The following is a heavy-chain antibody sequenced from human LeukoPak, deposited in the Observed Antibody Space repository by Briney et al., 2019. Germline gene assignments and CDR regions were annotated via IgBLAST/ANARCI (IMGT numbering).Heavy chain of an antibody. CDR2: IKQDGGQI. CDR1: EFTLSSSW. J-gene: IGHJ4*02. CDR3: ARLGARQMLEY. Sequence: GGSLRLSWTASEFTLSSSWMSWVCQAPGKGPEWVANIKQDGGQIYYLEAVKGRFTVSRDNAKNSLYLQMNSLRAEDTAVYYCARLGARQMLEYWGQGTLVTVSS. V-gene: IGHV3-7*01. D-gene: IGHD4-17*01.